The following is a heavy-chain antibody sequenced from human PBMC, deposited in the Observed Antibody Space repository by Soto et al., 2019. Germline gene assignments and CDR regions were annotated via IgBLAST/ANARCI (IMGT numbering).Heavy chain of an antibody. CDR2: ISGSTGKT. Sequence: GGSLRLSCGASGFTFRTYAMSWVRQAPGKGLEWVSVISGSTGKTHYADSVKGRFTISRDNSKNTLSLQMNSLRGEDTAVYFCAKNRGSGSPYYYNMEVWGQGTMVTVSS. V-gene: IGHV3-23*01. CDR1: GFTFRTYA. CDR3: AKNRGSGSPYYYNMEV. J-gene: IGHJ6*02. D-gene: IGHD3-10*01.